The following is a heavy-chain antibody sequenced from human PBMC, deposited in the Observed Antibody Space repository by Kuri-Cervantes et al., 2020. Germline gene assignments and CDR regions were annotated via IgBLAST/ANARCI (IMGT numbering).Heavy chain of an antibody. CDR1: GFTFSDYY. CDR2: ISSSGSTI. V-gene: IGHV3-11*01. CDR3: AKETTPGIAAAGTRGGFDY. Sequence: GESLKISCAASGFTFSDYYMSWIRQAPRKGLEWVSYISSSGSTIYYADSVKGRFTISRDNAKNSLHLQMNGLRAEDTALYYCAKETTPGIAAAGTRGGFDYWGQGTLVTVSS. J-gene: IGHJ4*02. D-gene: IGHD6-13*01.